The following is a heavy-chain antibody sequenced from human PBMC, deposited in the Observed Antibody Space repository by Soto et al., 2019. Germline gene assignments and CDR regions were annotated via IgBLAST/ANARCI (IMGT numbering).Heavy chain of an antibody. CDR3: ARNIRATGQEYYYYGMDV. CDR1: GFTFSNYA. Sequence: PGGSLRLSCAASGFTFSNYAMNWVRQAPGKGLECVSTISGSGGSAYYADSVKGRFTISRDNSKNTLYLQMNSLRAEDTAVYYCARNIRATGQEYYYYGMDVWGQGTTVTVSS. J-gene: IGHJ6*02. V-gene: IGHV3-23*01. D-gene: IGHD1-26*01. CDR2: ISGSGGSA.